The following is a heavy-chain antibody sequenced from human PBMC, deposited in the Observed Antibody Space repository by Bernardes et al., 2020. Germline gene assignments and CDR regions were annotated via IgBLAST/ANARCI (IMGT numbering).Heavy chain of an antibody. CDR3: ARDNEGQVYFDY. CDR2: ISAYNGNT. V-gene: IGHV1-18*01. Sequence: AGVKVSCKASGYTFTSYGISWVRQAPGQGLEWMGWISAYNGNTNYAQKLQGRVTMTTDTSTSTAYMELRSLRSDDTAVYYCARDNEGQVYFDYWGQGTLVTVSS. CDR1: GYTFTSYG. D-gene: IGHD1-1*01. J-gene: IGHJ4*02.